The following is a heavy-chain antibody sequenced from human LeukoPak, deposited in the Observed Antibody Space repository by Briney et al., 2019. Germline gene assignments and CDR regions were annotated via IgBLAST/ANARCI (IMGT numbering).Heavy chain of an antibody. CDR1: GFAFSSYA. V-gene: IGHV3-21*01. CDR2: ISSSSSYI. J-gene: IGHJ4*02. D-gene: IGHD3-10*01. CDR3: ARVSLYGSGSYGDY. Sequence: PGGFLRLSCAASGFAFSSYAMNWVRQAPGKGLEWVSSISSSSSYIYYADSVKGRFTISRDNAKNSLYLQMNSLRAEDTAVYFCARVSLYGSGSYGDYWGQGTLVTVSS.